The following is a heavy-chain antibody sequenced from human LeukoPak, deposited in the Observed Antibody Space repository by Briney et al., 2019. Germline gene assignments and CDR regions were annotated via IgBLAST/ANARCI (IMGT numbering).Heavy chain of an antibody. Sequence: GGSLRLSCAASGFTFSSYAMSLVRQAPGKGLEWVSGISGSGGSTYYADSVKGRFTISRDNSRNTLYLQMNSPSAEDTAVYYCAILPGYSSGWYEVNYWGQGTLVTVSS. CDR1: GFTFSSYA. CDR2: ISGSGGST. J-gene: IGHJ4*02. D-gene: IGHD6-13*01. CDR3: AILPGYSSGWYEVNY. V-gene: IGHV3-23*01.